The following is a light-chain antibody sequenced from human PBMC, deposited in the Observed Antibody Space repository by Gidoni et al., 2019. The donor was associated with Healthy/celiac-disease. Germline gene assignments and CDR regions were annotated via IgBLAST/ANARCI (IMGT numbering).Light chain of an antibody. V-gene: IGKV3-11*01. J-gene: IGKJ4*01. Sequence: EIVLTQSPATLSLSPGERATLSCRASQSVSSYLAWYQQKPGQAPRLLIYDASNRATGIPARFSGSGSGTDVTLTISSLEPEEYAVYYCQQRSNWPSFXGXTKVEIK. CDR2: DAS. CDR1: QSVSSY. CDR3: QQRSNWPS.